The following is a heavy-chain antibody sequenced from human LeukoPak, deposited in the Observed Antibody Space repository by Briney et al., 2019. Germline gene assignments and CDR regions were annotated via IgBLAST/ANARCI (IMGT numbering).Heavy chain of an antibody. J-gene: IGHJ4*02. CDR2: INSDGRTT. D-gene: IGHD4-17*01. V-gene: IGHV3-74*01. CDR3: AKGGAAVTTWPPYFDY. CDR1: GFTFSSYW. Sequence: GGSLRLSCAASGFTFSSYWMHWVRQAPGKGLVWVSRINSDGRTTTYAGSVKGRFTISRDNSKNTLYLQMNSLRAEDTAVYYCAKGGAAVTTWPPYFDYWGQGTLITVSS.